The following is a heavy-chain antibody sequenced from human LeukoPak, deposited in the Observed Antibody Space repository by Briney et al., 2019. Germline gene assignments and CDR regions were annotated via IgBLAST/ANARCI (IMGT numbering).Heavy chain of an antibody. CDR2: INSDGSST. V-gene: IGHV3-74*01. CDR1: GFTFSSYW. D-gene: IGHD3-3*01. CDR3: AREVLLYDFWSGYFFDY. J-gene: IGHJ4*02. Sequence: GGSLRLSCAASGFTFSSYWMHWVRQAPGKGLVWVSRINSDGSSTNYADSVKGRFTISRDNAKNTLYLQMNSLRAEDTAVYYCAREVLLYDFWSGYFFDYWGQGTLVTVSS.